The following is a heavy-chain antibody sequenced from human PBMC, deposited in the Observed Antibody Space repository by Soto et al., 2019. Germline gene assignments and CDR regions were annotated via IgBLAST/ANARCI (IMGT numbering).Heavy chain of an antibody. CDR3: YLYSSSWDDAFDI. J-gene: IGHJ3*02. CDR1: GFTFSSYW. D-gene: IGHD6-13*01. V-gene: IGHV3-74*01. CDR2: INSDGSST. Sequence: GGSLRLSCAASGFTFSSYWMHWVRQAPGKGLVWVSRINSDGSSTSYADSVKGRFTISRDNAKNTLYLQMNSLRAEDTAVYYCYLYSSSWDDAFDIWGQGTMVTVSS.